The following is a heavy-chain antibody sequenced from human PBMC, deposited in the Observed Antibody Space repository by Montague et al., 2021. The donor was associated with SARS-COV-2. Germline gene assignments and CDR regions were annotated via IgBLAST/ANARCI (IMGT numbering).Heavy chain of an antibody. CDR3: AREGYRSGSFYIDY. CDR1: RLPFNGYA. CDR2: ISHDESNH. Sequence: SLRLSCAASRLPFNGYAMHWVRQASGKGLEWLTFISHDESNHRYADSVKGRFTISRDNSKNTLYLQMGSLRPEDTAVYYCAREGYRSGSFYIDYWGQGTLVTVSS. D-gene: IGHD1-26*01. V-gene: IGHV3-30*04. J-gene: IGHJ4*01.